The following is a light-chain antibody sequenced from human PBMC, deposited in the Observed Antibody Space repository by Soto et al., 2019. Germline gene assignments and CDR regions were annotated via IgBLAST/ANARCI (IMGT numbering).Light chain of an antibody. CDR1: QSVTNKY. V-gene: IGKV3-20*01. CDR3: QHYVTSSIT. J-gene: IGKJ5*01. CDR2: GAS. Sequence: EILLTHYPGTLSLSPGERATLSCRASQSVTNKYLAWYQKKPGQAPRLVIYGASTRATGIPERLSASGYGTDLTITINRMENEDFEVYYCQHYVTSSITFGQGTRLEIK.